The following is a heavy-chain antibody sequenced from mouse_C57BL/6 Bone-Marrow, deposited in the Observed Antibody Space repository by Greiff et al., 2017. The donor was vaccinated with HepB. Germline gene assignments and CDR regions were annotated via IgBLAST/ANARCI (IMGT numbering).Heavy chain of an antibody. Sequence: DVKLQESGPGLVKPSQSLSLTCSVTGYSITSGYYWNWIRQFPGNKLEWMGYISYDGSNNYNPSLKNRISITRDTSKNQFFLKLNSVTTEDTATYYCARGLLWYFDVWGTGTTVTVSS. J-gene: IGHJ1*03. CDR3: ARGLLWYFDV. D-gene: IGHD1-1*01. V-gene: IGHV3-6*01. CDR2: ISYDGSN. CDR1: GYSITSGYY.